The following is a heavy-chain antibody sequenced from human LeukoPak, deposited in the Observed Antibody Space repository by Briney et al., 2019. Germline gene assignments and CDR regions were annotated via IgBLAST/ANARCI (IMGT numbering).Heavy chain of an antibody. V-gene: IGHV3-23*01. CDR2: ISGRGGST. CDR1: GFTFSNYA. CDR3: AKEQAYGVYLGNFYNYYYGMDV. D-gene: IGHD2-8*01. Sequence: GGSPRLSCAASGFTFSNYAITWVRQAQGKGLEWVSVISGRGGSTYDADSVKGRFTISRDNSKNTLYLQMNSLRAEDTAVYYCAKEQAYGVYLGNFYNYYYGMDVWGQGTTVTVSS. J-gene: IGHJ6*02.